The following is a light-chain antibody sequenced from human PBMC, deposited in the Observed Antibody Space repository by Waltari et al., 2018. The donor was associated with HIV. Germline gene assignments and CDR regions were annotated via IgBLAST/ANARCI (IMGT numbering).Light chain of an antibody. CDR3: SSYTSSNTLPYV. J-gene: IGLJ1*01. CDR1: SSDFGGYNY. CDR2: DVS. Sequence: QSALTQPASVSGSPGQSITIPCTGTSSDFGGYNYVSWYQQHPGKAPKLMIYDVSNRPSGVSNRFSGSKSGNTASLTISGLQAEDEADYYCSSYTSSNTLPYVFGTGTKVTVL. V-gene: IGLV2-14*03.